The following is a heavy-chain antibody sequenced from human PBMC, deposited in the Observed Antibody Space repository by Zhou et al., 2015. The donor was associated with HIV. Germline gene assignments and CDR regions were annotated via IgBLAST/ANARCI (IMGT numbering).Heavy chain of an antibody. Sequence: QVQLVESGGGVVQPGGSLRLSCAASGFTFSSYGMHWVRQAPGKGLEWVAYIRFDGRDKYYADSVKGRFIISRDNAKNTMYLQMNSLRPEDTALYYCAKAWGGVSAPDYYYYMDVWGKGTTVTVSS. CDR2: IRFDGRDK. J-gene: IGHJ6*03. V-gene: IGHV3-30*02. CDR1: GFTFSSYG. D-gene: IGHD7-27*01. CDR3: AKAWGGVSAPDYYYYMDV.